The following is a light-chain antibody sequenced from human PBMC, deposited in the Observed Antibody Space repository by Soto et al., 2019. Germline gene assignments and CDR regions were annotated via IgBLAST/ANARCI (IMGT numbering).Light chain of an antibody. CDR1: SSDVGAYKF. CDR2: DVT. J-gene: IGLJ1*01. Sequence: QSVRTQPASVSGSPGQSITISCTGTSSDVGAYKFVSWYQHHPGKAPKLIIYDVTTRPSGVSNRFSGSKSGDTASLTISGLQSEDEDDYYCSSFTSSSTYVFGTGTKVTVL. V-gene: IGLV2-14*03. CDR3: SSFTSSSTYV.